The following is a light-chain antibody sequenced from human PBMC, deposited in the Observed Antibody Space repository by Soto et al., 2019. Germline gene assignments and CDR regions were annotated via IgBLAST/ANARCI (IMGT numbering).Light chain of an antibody. V-gene: IGKV1-5*01. CDR3: QWTYNAPLT. Sequence: DVQMTQSPSTLSASVGDRVTITCRASQSISSWLAWYQQKPGKAPKLLIYDASSLESGVPSRFSGSGSGTEFTLTISSLQPEDVTTYYGQWTYNAPLTFGGGTKVDIK. CDR1: QSISSW. J-gene: IGKJ4*01. CDR2: DAS.